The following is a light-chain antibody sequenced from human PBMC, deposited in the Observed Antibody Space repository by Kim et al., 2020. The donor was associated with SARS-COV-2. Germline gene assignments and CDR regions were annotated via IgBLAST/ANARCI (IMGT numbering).Light chain of an antibody. Sequence: DIQMTQSPSTLSASVGDKVIITCQASQDIRIYLNWYQQKPGRAPKLLISDASNLETGVPSRFSGRGSGTHFTLTISALQPEDVATYYCQQYDNLPPMYTFGPGTKLEI. J-gene: IGKJ2*01. CDR2: DAS. CDR3: QQYDNLPPMYT. CDR1: QDIRIY. V-gene: IGKV1-33*01.